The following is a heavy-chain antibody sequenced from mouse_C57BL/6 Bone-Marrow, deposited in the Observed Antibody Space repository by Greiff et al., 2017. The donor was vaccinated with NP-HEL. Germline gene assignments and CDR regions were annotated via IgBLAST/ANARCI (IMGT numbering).Heavy chain of an antibody. CDR1: GYTFTSYW. D-gene: IGHD2-4*01. Sequence: QVQLQQSGAELVKPGASVKLSCKASGYTFTSYWMHWVKQRPGQGLEWIGMIHPNSGSTNYNEKFKSKATLTVDKSSSTAYMQLSSLTSEDSAVHYCARGDYDERDYFDYWGQGTTLTVSS. V-gene: IGHV1-64*01. CDR3: ARGDYDERDYFDY. CDR2: IHPNSGST. J-gene: IGHJ2*01.